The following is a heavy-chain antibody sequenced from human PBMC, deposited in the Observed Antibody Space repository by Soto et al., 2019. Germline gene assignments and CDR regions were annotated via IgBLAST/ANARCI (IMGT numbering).Heavy chain of an antibody. CDR3: AKGSASSRPYYFDC. V-gene: IGHV3-23*01. CDR2: ITDTGYST. CDR1: GFSFTSHA. J-gene: IGHJ4*02. D-gene: IGHD6-6*01. Sequence: GGSLRLSCAASGFSFTSHAMSWVRQAPGTGLEWVSAITDTGYSTWYADSVKGRFTISRDNSENTLYLQMNSLRAEDTAVYYCAKGSASSRPYYFDCWGQGTLVTVSS.